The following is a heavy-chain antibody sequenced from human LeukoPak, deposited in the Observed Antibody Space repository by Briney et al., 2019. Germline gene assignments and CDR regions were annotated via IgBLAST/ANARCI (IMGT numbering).Heavy chain of an antibody. CDR3: ASNYDSSGYYGMDY. D-gene: IGHD3-22*01. CDR2: ISSPGTHI. V-gene: IGHV3-48*03. Sequence: GGSLRLSCVASGFTFSNFEMNWVRQAPGKGLEWVSYISSPGTHIYYADSVEGRFTISRDNAENSLYLQMNSLRAEDTAVYYCASNYDSSGYYGMDYWGQGTLVTVSS. J-gene: IGHJ4*02. CDR1: GFTFSNFE.